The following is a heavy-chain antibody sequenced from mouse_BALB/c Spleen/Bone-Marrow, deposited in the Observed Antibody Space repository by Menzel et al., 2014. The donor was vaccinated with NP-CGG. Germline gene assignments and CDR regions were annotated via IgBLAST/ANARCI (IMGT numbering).Heavy chain of an antibody. Sequence: EVKLMESGPGLVKPSQTASLTCTVTGISITTGNYRWSWIRQFPGNKLEWIGYIYYSGTITYNPSLTSRTTITRDTSKNQVFLEMNSLTAEDTATYYCARGAMITTGYFDYWGQGTTLTVSS. CDR1: GISITTGNYR. CDR3: ARGAMITTGYFDY. CDR2: IYYSGTI. V-gene: IGHV3-5*02. J-gene: IGHJ2*01. D-gene: IGHD2-4*01.